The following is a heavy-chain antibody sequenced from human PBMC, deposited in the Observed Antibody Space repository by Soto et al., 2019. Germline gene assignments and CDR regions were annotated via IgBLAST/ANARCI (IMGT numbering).Heavy chain of an antibody. D-gene: IGHD3-16*01. V-gene: IGHV4-31*03. CDR1: GGSISSGGYY. CDR2: IYYSGST. CDR3: ARGGGLMLLFDY. Sequence: QVQLQESGPGLVKPSQTLSLTCTVSGGSISSGGYYWSWIRQHPVKGLEWIGYIYYSGSTYYNPSLKSRVTISVDTSKNQFSLKLSSVTAADTAVYYYARGGGLMLLFDYWGQGTLVTVSS. J-gene: IGHJ4*02.